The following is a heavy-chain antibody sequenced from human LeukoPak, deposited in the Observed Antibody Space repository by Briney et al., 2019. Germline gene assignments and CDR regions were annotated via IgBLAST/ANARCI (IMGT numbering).Heavy chain of an antibody. CDR1: LYTFTSYN. CDR3: ARDYYGSGSYSLIDY. CDR2: INPGGGST. D-gene: IGHD3-10*01. Sequence: ASVKVSCKASLYTFTSYNMHCVRQAPGQGLEWMGIINPGGGSTTYAQKFQGRVTMTRDTSTSTVYMELSSLRSEDTAVYYCARDYYGSGSYSLIDYWGQGTLVTVSS. J-gene: IGHJ4*02. V-gene: IGHV1-46*01.